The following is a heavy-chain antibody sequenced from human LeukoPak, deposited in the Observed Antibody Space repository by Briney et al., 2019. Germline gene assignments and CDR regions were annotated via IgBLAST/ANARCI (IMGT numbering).Heavy chain of an antibody. V-gene: IGHV3-9*01. CDR1: GFTFDDYA. J-gene: IGHJ4*02. D-gene: IGHD5-24*01. Sequence: GGSLRLSCAASGFTFDDYAMHWVRQAPGKGLEWVSGISWNSGSIGYADSVKGRFTISRDNAKNSLYLQMNSLRAEDTAVYYCAKDTVEMATAPVYWGQGTLVTVSS. CDR2: ISWNSGSI. CDR3: AKDTVEMATAPVY.